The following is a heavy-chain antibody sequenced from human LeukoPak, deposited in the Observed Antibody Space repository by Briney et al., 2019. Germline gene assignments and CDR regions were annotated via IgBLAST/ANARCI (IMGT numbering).Heavy chain of an antibody. J-gene: IGHJ4*02. CDR1: GFTFGDYA. CDR3: TPVVGATATIDY. V-gene: IGHV3-49*04. Sequence: GGSLRLSCTASGFTFGDYAMSWVRQAPGKGLEWVGFIRSKAYGGTTEYAASVKGRFTISRDDSKSIAYLQMNSLKTEDTAVYYCTPVVGATATIDYWGQGTLVTVSS. CDR2: IRSKAYGGTT. D-gene: IGHD1-26*01.